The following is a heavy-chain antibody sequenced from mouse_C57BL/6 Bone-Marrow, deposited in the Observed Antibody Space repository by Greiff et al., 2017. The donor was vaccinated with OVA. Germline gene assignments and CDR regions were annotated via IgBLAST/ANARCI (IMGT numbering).Heavy chain of an antibody. CDR1: GFTFSDFG. Sequence: EVMLVESGGGLVKPGGSLKLSCAASGFTFSDFGMHWVRQAPEKGLEWVAYISSGSSTIYYADTVKGRFTISRDNAKNTLFLQMNSLRSEDTAMYYCARGELAWFAYWGQGTLVTVSA. V-gene: IGHV5-17*01. J-gene: IGHJ3*01. CDR3: ARGELAWFAY. CDR2: ISSGSSTI.